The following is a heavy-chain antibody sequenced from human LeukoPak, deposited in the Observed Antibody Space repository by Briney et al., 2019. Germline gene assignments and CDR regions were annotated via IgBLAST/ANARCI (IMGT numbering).Heavy chain of an antibody. V-gene: IGHV3-53*01. D-gene: IGHD2-2*01. CDR1: GGSISSGGYY. CDR2: IYSGGST. Sequence: ETLSLTCTVSGGSISSGGYYWSWVRQAPGKGLEWVSVIYSGGSTYYADSVKGRFTISRDNSKNTLYLQMNSLRAEDTAVYYCAHYCSSTSCYEGAFDIWGQGTMVTVSS. CDR3: AHYCSSTSCYEGAFDI. J-gene: IGHJ3*02.